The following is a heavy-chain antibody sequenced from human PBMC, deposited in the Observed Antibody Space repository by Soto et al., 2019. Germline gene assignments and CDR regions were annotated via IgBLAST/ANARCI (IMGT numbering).Heavy chain of an antibody. D-gene: IGHD6-19*01. CDR1: GGPIAPFY. CDR3: ARTPGRGQWRNFYFDF. CDR2: VYYNGST. V-gene: IGHV4-59*12. Sequence: SETLSLTCTVSGGPIAPFYWTWIRQSPGKGLESIGYVYYNGSTNYNPALKGRVTISLDTSKSQFSLRLSSVTAADTAVYYCARTPGRGQWRNFYFDFWGQGXLVTVPS. J-gene: IGHJ4*02.